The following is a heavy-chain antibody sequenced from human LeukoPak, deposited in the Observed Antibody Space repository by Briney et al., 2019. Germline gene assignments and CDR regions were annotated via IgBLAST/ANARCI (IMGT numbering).Heavy chain of an antibody. Sequence: AETLSLTCTVSGGSISSYYGSWIRQPAGKGLEWIGRIYTSGSTKYNPSLKSRVIMSVGTSKNQFSLKLSSVTAADTAVYYCARDRRIQLWLGGYYYYGMDVWGQGTTVTVS. V-gene: IGHV4-4*07. D-gene: IGHD5-18*01. J-gene: IGHJ6*02. CDR1: GGSISSYY. CDR3: ARDRRIQLWLGGYYYYGMDV. CDR2: IYTSGST.